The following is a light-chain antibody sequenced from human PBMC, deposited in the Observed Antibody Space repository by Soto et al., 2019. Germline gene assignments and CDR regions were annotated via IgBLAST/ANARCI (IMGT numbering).Light chain of an antibody. CDR1: QSVSSN. CDR3: QQYNNWLIT. V-gene: IGKV3-15*01. Sequence: TQSAGTLSLSPGERATLSCRASQSVSSNLAWYQQKPGQAPRLLIYGASTRATGIPARFSGSGSGTEFTLTISSLQSEDFAVYYCQQYNNWLITFGQGTRLET. CDR2: GAS. J-gene: IGKJ5*01.